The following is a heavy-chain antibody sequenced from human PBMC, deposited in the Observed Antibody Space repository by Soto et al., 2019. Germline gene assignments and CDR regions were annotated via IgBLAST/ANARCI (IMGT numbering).Heavy chain of an antibody. CDR3: ARDLTMKEGAFDI. V-gene: IGHV1-18*01. Sequence: GASVKVSCKASGYSFTTYAMHWVRQAPGQRLEWMGWISVYNGNTNYAQKLQGRVTMTTDTSTSTAYMELSRLRSDDTAVYYCARDLTMKEGAFDIWGQGTMVTVSS. CDR2: ISVYNGNT. CDR1: GYSFTTYA. D-gene: IGHD3-22*01. J-gene: IGHJ3*02.